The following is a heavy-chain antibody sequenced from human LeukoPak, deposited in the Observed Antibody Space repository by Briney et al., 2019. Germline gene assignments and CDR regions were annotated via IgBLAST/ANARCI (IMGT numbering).Heavy chain of an antibody. CDR2: INHSGST. CDR3: ARSYSSSWSWFDP. Sequence: SETLSLTCAVYGGSFSGYYWSWIRQPPGKGLEWIGEINHSGSTNYNPSLKSRVNISVDTAKNQLSLKVSSVTAADKAVYYCARSYSSSWSWFDPWGQGTLVTVSS. D-gene: IGHD6-13*01. V-gene: IGHV4-34*01. J-gene: IGHJ5*02. CDR1: GGSFSGYY.